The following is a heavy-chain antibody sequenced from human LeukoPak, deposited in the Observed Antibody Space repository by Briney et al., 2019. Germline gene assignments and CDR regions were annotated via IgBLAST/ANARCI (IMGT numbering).Heavy chain of an antibody. Sequence: GASVKVSCKASGYTFTSYGISWVRQAPGQGLEWMGWISAYNGNTNYAQKLQGRVTMTTDTSTSTAYMELRSLRFDDTAVYYCARDGGYSGYEDWFDPWGQGTLVTVSS. CDR3: ARDGGYSGYEDWFDP. J-gene: IGHJ5*02. D-gene: IGHD5-12*01. CDR1: GYTFTSYG. CDR2: ISAYNGNT. V-gene: IGHV1-18*01.